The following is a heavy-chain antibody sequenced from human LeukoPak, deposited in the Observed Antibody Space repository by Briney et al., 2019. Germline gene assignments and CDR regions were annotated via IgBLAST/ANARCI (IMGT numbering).Heavy chain of an antibody. Sequence: SETLSLTCTVSGGSISSSSYYWGWIRQPPGKGLEWIGSIYYSGSTYYNPSLKSRVTISVDTSKNQFSLKLSSVTAADTAVYYCARHRPVVVPAAMGWFDPWGQGTLVTVSS. J-gene: IGHJ5*02. CDR3: ARHRPVVVPAAMGWFDP. D-gene: IGHD2-2*01. CDR2: IYYSGST. CDR1: GGSISSSSYY. V-gene: IGHV4-39*01.